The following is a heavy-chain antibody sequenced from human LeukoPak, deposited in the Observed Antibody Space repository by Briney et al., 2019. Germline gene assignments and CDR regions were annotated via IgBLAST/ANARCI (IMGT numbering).Heavy chain of an antibody. CDR1: GFIFSSYG. Sequence: PGGSLRLSCAASGFIFSSYGMHWVRQAPGKGLEWVAFIRYDGSNKYYADSVKGRFTISRDNSKNTLYLQMNSLRAEDTAVYYCAKGDDSTPWYWGQGTLVTVSS. D-gene: IGHD3-22*01. CDR3: AKGDDSTPWY. V-gene: IGHV3-30*02. CDR2: IRYDGSNK. J-gene: IGHJ4*02.